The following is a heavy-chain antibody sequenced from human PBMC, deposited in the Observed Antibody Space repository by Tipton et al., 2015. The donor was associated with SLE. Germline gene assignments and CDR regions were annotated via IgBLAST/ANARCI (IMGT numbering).Heavy chain of an antibody. D-gene: IGHD3-9*01. CDR2: VYATGTT. CDR1: GGSISSYY. J-gene: IGHJ6*02. CDR3: ARGSPGRSEGHYKDYHYGIDV. V-gene: IGHV4-4*07. Sequence: TLSLTCTVSGGSISSYYWSWIRQPRGKGLEWIGRVYATGTTNYNPSLKSRVTMSIDTSNNQFSLKLISVAAADTAVYYCARGSPGRSEGHYKDYHYGIDVWGQGTTVTVSS.